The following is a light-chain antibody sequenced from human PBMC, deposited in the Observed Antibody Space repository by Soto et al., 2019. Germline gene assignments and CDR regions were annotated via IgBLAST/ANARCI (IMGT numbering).Light chain of an antibody. CDR2: EVS. V-gene: IGLV2-14*03. Sequence: QPASVSGSPGQSITISCTGTSSDVGAYNYVSWYQQHSGKAPKLMIYEVSSRPSGVSNRFSGSKSANTASLTISGLQAGDEADYYCSSYTSSSTWLFGGGTKLTVL. CDR3: SSYTSSSTWL. J-gene: IGLJ3*02. CDR1: SSDVGAYNY.